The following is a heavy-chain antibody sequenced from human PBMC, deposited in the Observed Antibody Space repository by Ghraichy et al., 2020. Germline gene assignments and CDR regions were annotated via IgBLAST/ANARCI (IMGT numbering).Heavy chain of an antibody. CDR2: INAGNGNT. CDR3: ARDRGRGGAMLVVVKRAFDI. Sequence: ASVKVSCKASGYTFTSYAMHWVRQAPGQRLEWMGWINAGNGNTKYSQKFQGRVTITRDTSASTAYMELSSLRSEDTAVYYCARDRGRGGAMLVVVKRAFDIWGQGTMVTVSS. D-gene: IGHD3-22*01. J-gene: IGHJ3*02. CDR1: GYTFTSYA. V-gene: IGHV1-3*01.